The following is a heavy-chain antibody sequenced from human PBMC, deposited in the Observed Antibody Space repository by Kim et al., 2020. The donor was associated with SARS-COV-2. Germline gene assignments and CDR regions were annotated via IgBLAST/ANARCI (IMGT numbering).Heavy chain of an antibody. V-gene: IGHV3-30*18. CDR2: ISYDGSNK. J-gene: IGHJ6*02. CDR3: AKVPSPLRYSSSWYASYYGMDV. D-gene: IGHD6-13*01. CDR1: GFTFSSYG. Sequence: GGSLRLSCAASGFTFSSYGMHWVRQAPGKGLEWVAVISYDGSNKYYADSVKGRFTISRDNSKNTLYLQMNSLRAEDTAVYYCAKVPSPLRYSSSWYASYYGMDVWGQGTTVTVSS.